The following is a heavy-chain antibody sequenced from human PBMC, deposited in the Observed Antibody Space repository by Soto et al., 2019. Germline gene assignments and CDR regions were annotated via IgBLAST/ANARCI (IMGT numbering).Heavy chain of an antibody. Sequence: TSETLSLTCAVSGGSISSSNWWSWVRQPPGKGLEWIGEIYHSGSTNYNPSLKSRVTISVDKSKNQFSLKLSSVTAADTAVYYCARDRYSSSWFFDYWGQGTLVTVSS. D-gene: IGHD6-13*01. J-gene: IGHJ4*02. CDR2: IYHSGST. V-gene: IGHV4-4*02. CDR3: ARDRYSSSWFFDY. CDR1: GGSISSSNW.